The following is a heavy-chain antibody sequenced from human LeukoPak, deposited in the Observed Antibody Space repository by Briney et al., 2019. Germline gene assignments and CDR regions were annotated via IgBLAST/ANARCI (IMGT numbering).Heavy chain of an antibody. CDR3: ARESGGETNGAFDS. Sequence: TSETLSLTCTVSGGSISSYYWSWIRQPAGKGLEWIGRIYTSGSTNYNPSLKGRVTMSVDTSKNQFSLKLSSVTAADTAVYYCARESGGETNGAFDSWGQGTMVTVSS. D-gene: IGHD3-16*01. V-gene: IGHV4-4*07. CDR1: GGSISSYY. J-gene: IGHJ3*02. CDR2: IYTSGST.